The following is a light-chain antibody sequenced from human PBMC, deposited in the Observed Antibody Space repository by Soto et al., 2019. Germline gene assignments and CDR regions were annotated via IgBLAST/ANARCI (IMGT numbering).Light chain of an antibody. CDR2: GAS. CDR1: QSVSNKY. J-gene: IGKJ3*01. V-gene: IGKV3-20*01. CDR3: QQYGSSPLFI. Sequence: EIVMTQSPGILSLSPGERATLSCRAGQSVSNKYLAWYQQRPDQAPRLLIYGASNSAAGIPDRFSGSGSGTALTLTISRLEPEDFGVYYCQQYGSSPLFISGPGTTVDI.